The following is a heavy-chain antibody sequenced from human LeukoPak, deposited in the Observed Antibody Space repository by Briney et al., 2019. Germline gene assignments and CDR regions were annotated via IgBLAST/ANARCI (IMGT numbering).Heavy chain of an antibody. CDR2: IYPGDSDT. J-gene: IGHJ3*02. V-gene: IGHV5-51*01. CDR3: ARSLDTAMAYDAFLI. Sequence: GESLKISCKGSGYNFTTYWIVWVRQMPGKGLEWMGFIYPGDSDTIYNPSFQGQVTISADRSTSTAYLQWSSLKAADTAMYYCARSLDTAMAYDAFLIWGQRTMVTVSS. D-gene: IGHD5-18*01. CDR1: GYNFTTYW.